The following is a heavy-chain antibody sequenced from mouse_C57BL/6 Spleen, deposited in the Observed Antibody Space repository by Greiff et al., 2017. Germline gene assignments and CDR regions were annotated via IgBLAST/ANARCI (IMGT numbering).Heavy chain of an antibody. CDR3: ARHGLHAMDY. CDR1: GFTFSDYG. V-gene: IGHV5-17*01. CDR2: ISSGSSTI. Sequence: EVQLVESGGGLVKPGGSLKLSCAASGFTFSDYGMHWVRQAPEKGLEWVAYISSGSSTINYADTVKGRFTISRDNAKNTLFLQMTSLRSEDTAMYYCARHGLHAMDYWGQGTSVTVSS. D-gene: IGHD1-1*02. J-gene: IGHJ4*01.